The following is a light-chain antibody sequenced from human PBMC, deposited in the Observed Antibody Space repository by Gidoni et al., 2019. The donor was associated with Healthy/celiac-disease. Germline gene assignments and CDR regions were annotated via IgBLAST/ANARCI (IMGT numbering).Light chain of an antibody. J-gene: IGLJ3*02. Sequence: QSVLTQQPSVSAAPGQRVTISCTGSSSNIGAGYDVHWYQQLPGTAPKLLIYGNSNRPSGVPDRFSGSKSGTSASLAITGLQAEDEADYYCQSYDSSLSGLFGGGTKLTVL. CDR2: GNS. V-gene: IGLV1-40*01. CDR3: QSYDSSLSGL. CDR1: SSNIGAGYD.